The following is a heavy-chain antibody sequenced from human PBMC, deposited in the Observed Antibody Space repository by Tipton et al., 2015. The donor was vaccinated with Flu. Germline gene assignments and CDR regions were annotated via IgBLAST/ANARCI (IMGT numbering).Heavy chain of an antibody. Sequence: TLSLTCIVSGGSISSDYWSWIRQPPGKALEWIGDIYYSGGTRYNPSLKSRVTISVDTSKNHFSLKLSSVTAADTAVYYCARRDYSNYVSEPKNWFDSWGQGALVIVSS. CDR2: IYYSGGT. J-gene: IGHJ5*01. V-gene: IGHV4-59*08. CDR1: GGSISSDY. D-gene: IGHD4-11*01. CDR3: ARRDYSNYVSEPKNWFDS.